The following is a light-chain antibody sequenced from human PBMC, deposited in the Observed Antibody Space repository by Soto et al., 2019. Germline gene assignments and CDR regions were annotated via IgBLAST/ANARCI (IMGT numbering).Light chain of an antibody. Sequence: EIVMTQSPATLSVSPGERATHSCRASQSVSSNLAWYQQKPGQAPRLLIYGASTRATGIPARFSGSGSGTEFTLTISSLLSEDFAVYYCQQYNNWPPWTFGQGTKVDIK. V-gene: IGKV3-15*01. CDR1: QSVSSN. CDR2: GAS. CDR3: QQYNNWPPWT. J-gene: IGKJ1*01.